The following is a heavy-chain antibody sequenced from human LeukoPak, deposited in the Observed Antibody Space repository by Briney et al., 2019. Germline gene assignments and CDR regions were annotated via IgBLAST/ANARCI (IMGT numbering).Heavy chain of an antibody. CDR3: ARHPFVWLPHLGFGP. D-gene: IGHD3-9*01. CDR1: GGSFSGYY. Sequence: ASETLSLTCAVYGGSFSGYYWSWIRQPPGKGLEWIGEINHSGSTNYNPSLKSRVTISVDTSKNQFSLKLSSVTAADTAVYYCARHPFVWLPHLGFGPWGQGTLVTVSS. J-gene: IGHJ5*02. CDR2: INHSGST. V-gene: IGHV4-34*01.